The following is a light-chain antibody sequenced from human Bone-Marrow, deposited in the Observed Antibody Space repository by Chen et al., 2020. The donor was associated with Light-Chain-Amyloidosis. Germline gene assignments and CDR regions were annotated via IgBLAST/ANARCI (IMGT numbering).Light chain of an antibody. CDR3: QVWDVGDVGV. CDR1: QIATKS. V-gene: IGLV3-21*02. CDR2: DDT. J-gene: IGLJ3*02. Sequence: YVLTQPPSVSVAPGQTADVTCGARQIATKSVHWYQQKQGQAPVLVIYDDTDRPSGISERFSASNSGDTATLTISRVEAGDEADYYCQVWDVGDVGVFGGGTKLTVL.